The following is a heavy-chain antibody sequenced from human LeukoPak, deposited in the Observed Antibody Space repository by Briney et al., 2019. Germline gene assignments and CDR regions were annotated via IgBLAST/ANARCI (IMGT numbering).Heavy chain of an antibody. CDR3: ARAGWIITSGIDY. CDR2: VYHTGSS. J-gene: IGHJ4*02. D-gene: IGHD3-10*01. Sequence: SETLSLTCAVSGYSISRCYYWALIRQPPGKGREWIGTVYHTGSSYYNPSLDSRVTISVDTSKNEFSLNLKSVTAADTAVYYCARAGWIITSGIDYWGQGALVTVSS. CDR1: GYSISRCYY. V-gene: IGHV4-38-2*01.